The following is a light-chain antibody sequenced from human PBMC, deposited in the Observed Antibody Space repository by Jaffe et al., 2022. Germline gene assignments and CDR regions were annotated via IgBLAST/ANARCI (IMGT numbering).Light chain of an antibody. CDR2: DVT. CDR1: SSDVGLYNY. Sequence: QSPLTQPRSVSGSPGQSVTISCTGTSSDVGLYNYVSWYQHHPGKAPKLMIYDVTKRPSGVPDRFSGSKTGNTASLTISGLQAEDEADYYCYSYLGSYNDVVFGGGTKLTVL. CDR3: YSYLGSYNDVV. J-gene: IGLJ2*01. V-gene: IGLV2-11*01.